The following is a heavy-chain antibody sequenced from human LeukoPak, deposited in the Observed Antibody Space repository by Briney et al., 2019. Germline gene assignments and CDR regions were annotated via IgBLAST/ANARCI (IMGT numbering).Heavy chain of an antibody. V-gene: IGHV1-2*02. D-gene: IGHD3-22*01. CDR2: INPNSGGT. CDR1: GYIFTDYY. CDR3: AREGNSSGYYAY. J-gene: IGHJ4*02. Sequence: ASVKVSCKASGYIFTDYYMHWVRQAPGQGLEWMGWINPNSGGTNYAQKFQGRVTMTRDTSISTAYMELSRLRSDDTAVYYCAREGNSSGYYAYWGQGTLVTVSS.